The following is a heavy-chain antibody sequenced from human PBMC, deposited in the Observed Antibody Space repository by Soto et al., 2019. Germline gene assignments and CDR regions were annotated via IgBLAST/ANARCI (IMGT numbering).Heavy chain of an antibody. CDR1: GDSISNNF. V-gene: IGHV4-59*01. CDR3: ARGPDNWKNFYDP. Sequence: SGTLSLTCTVFGDSISNNFWSWIRQSPGKGLEWIGYIYYTGTTNYNPSLETRVTISVDPSKNHFSLEINSVTAADTAVYFCARGPDNWKNFYDPWGQGDMVT. CDR2: IYYTGTT. D-gene: IGHD1-20*01. J-gene: IGHJ5*02.